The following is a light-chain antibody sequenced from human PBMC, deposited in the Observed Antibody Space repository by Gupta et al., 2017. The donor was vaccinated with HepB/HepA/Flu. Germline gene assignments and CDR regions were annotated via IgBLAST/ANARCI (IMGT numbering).Light chain of an antibody. CDR2: AAS. Sequence: DIQVTQSPSSLSASVGDTVTITCQASQFVAKYFNWYHQKPGRAPNLLIYAASNLQSGVPSRFIASGTGTQFTLTITLLQPEDSGTYSCQQSYSTPLTFGGGTKLEIK. CDR1: QFVAKY. V-gene: IGKV1-39*01. CDR3: QQSYSTPLT. J-gene: IGKJ4*01.